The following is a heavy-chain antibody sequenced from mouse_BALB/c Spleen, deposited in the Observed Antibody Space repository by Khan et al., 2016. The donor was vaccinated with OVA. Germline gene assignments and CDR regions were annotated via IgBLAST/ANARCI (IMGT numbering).Heavy chain of an antibody. CDR3: TRDRNYYGSSFYFDY. D-gene: IGHD1-1*01. J-gene: IGHJ2*01. CDR2: ITSGGSYT. V-gene: IGHV5-6-4*01. Sequence: EVELVESGGGLVKPGGSLKLSCAASGFAFSSYSMSWVRQTPEKRLEWVATITSGGSYTYYPDSVKGRFTISRDHAKNTLYLQMSSLKSEDTGMYYCTRDRNYYGSSFYFDYWGQGTTLTVSS. CDR1: GFAFSSYS.